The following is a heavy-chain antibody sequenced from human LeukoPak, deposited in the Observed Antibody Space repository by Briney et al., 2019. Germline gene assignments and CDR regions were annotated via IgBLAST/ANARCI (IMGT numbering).Heavy chain of an antibody. V-gene: IGHV3-30*04. CDR2: INYDGSNK. J-gene: IGHJ4*02. D-gene: IGHD3-22*01. CDR1: GFTFSSYD. Sequence: RSLRLSCAASGFTFSSYDMHWIRQAPGKGLEWVAVINYDGSNKYYPYSVKGRFTISRDNPKTTPSLQMNSLRAEDTAVYSCAREGQYYYDSSGSRFDYWGKGTLVTVSS. CDR3: AREGQYYYDSSGSRFDY.